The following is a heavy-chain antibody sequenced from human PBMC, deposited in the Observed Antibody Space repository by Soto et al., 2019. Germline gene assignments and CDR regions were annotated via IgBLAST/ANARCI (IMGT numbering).Heavy chain of an antibody. CDR1: GYTFTGYY. CDR2: INPNSGGT. V-gene: IGHV1-2*04. Sequence: ASVKVSCKASGYTFTGYYMHWVRQAPGQGLEWMGWINPNSGGTNYAQKFQGWVTMTRDTSISTAYMELSRLRSDDTAVYYCARDRNYDSVWGSPPGGMDVWGQGTTVTVSS. J-gene: IGHJ6*02. CDR3: ARDRNYDSVWGSPPGGMDV. D-gene: IGHD3-16*01.